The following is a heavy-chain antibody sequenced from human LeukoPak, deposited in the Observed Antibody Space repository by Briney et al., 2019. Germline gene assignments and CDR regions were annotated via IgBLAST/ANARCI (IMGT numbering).Heavy chain of an antibody. D-gene: IGHD4-23*01. J-gene: IGHJ5*02. Sequence: SETLSLTCTVSGGSISSYYWSWIRQPPGKGLEWIGYIYYSGSTNYNPSLKSRVTISVDTSKNQFSLKLSSVTAADTAVYYCARAGSVAPGPWDQGTLVTVSS. CDR1: GGSISSYY. CDR3: ARAGSVAPGP. V-gene: IGHV4-59*01. CDR2: IYYSGST.